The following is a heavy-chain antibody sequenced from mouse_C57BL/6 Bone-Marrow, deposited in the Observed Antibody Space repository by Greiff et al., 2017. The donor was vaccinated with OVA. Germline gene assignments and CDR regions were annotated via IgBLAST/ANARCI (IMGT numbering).Heavy chain of an antibody. D-gene: IGHD1-1*01. J-gene: IGHJ4*01. CDR3: ARVRDGSSYYAMDY. V-gene: IGHV3-3*01. Sequence: EVNLVESGPSLVRPSQTLSLTCTVTGFSINSACYWIWIRQFPGNKLEYIWYTFYSGITYYNPSLESRTYITRDTSKNQFSLKLSSVTTEDTATYYCARVRDGSSYYAMDYWGQGTSVTVSS. CDR2: TFYSGIT. CDR1: GFSINSACY.